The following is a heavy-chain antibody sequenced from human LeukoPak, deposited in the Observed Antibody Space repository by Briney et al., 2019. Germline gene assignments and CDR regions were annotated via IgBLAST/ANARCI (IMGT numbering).Heavy chain of an antibody. V-gene: IGHV4-30-4*08. Sequence: SETLSLTCTVSGGSISSGDYYWSWIRQPPGKGLEWIGYIYYSGSTYYNPSLKSRVTISVDTSKNQFSLKLSSVTAADTAVYYCARGRGGYNYGYYWGQGTLVTVSS. CDR1: GGSISSGDYY. D-gene: IGHD5-24*01. J-gene: IGHJ4*02. CDR3: ARGRGGYNYGYY. CDR2: IYYSGST.